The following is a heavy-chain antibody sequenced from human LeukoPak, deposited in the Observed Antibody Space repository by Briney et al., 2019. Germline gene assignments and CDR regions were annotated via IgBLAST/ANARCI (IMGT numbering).Heavy chain of an antibody. D-gene: IGHD4-11*01. Sequence: NPSETLSLTCTVSGGSISSYYWSWIRQPPGKGLEWIGYIYYSGSTNYNPSLKSRVTISVDTSKNQFSLKLRSVIAADTALYYCARGRLQYKWFDPWGQGTLVTVSS. CDR2: IYYSGST. J-gene: IGHJ5*02. V-gene: IGHV4-59*12. CDR1: GGSISSYY. CDR3: ARGRLQYKWFDP.